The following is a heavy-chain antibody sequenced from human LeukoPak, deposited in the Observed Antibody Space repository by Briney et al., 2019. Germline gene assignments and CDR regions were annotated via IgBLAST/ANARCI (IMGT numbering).Heavy chain of an antibody. Sequence: GGSLRLSCAASGFTFSNYGMHWVRQAPGKGLEWVAVISYDGSNKYYADSVKGRFTISRDNSKNTLYLQMNSLRTEDTAVYYCARDQTTVTSEFDYWGQGTLVTVSS. CDR2: ISYDGSNK. CDR3: ARDQTTVTSEFDY. J-gene: IGHJ4*02. CDR1: GFTFSNYG. V-gene: IGHV3-30*03. D-gene: IGHD4-17*01.